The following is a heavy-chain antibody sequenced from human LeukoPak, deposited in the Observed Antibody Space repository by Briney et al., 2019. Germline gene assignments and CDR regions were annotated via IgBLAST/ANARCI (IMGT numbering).Heavy chain of an antibody. CDR3: AKRSDAYRVFDY. D-gene: IGHD5-24*01. CDR2: ISGSGDST. CDR1: GFPFSSYV. J-gene: IGHJ4*02. V-gene: IGHV3-23*01. Sequence: QSGGSLRLSCAASGFPFSSYVMRWVRQGPGKGLQWVSAISGSGDSTDYADSVKGRFTISRDNSKNALSLQMNSLRVEDTAVYYCAKRSDAYRVFDYWGQGTLVTVSS.